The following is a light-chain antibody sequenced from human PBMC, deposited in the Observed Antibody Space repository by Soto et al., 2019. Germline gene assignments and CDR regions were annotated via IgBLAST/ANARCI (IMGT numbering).Light chain of an antibody. V-gene: IGKV1-39*01. CDR2: AAS. J-gene: IGKJ3*01. CDR3: QQSYSTPFT. Sequence: DIQMTQSPSSLSASVGDRVTITCRTSQSIRSSLNWYQQKPGKAPNLLIYAASRLQSGVPSRFSGSGSGTDFTLTISSLQPADFATYYCQQSYSTPFTFGPATKVDIK. CDR1: QSIRSS.